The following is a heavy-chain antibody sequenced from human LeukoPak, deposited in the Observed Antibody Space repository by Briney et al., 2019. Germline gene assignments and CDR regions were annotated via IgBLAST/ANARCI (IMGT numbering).Heavy chain of an antibody. Sequence: PGGSLRLSCVASGFPFSSYWMTWVRQAPGKGLEWVANIKQDGSKKSYVDSVKGRFTISRDNAKNSLYLQMNSLRAEDTAVYYCARDLGIAEAGSDFDYWGQGTLVTVSS. J-gene: IGHJ4*02. CDR3: ARDLGIAEAGSDFDY. CDR1: GFPFSSYW. V-gene: IGHV3-7*03. CDR2: IKQDGSKK. D-gene: IGHD6-13*01.